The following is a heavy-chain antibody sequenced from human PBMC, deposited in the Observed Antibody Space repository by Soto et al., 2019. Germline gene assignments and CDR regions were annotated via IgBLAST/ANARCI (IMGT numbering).Heavy chain of an antibody. Sequence: PGGSLRLSCTASGFTFGDYAMSWFRQAPGKGLEWVGFIRSKAYGGTTEYAASVKGRFTISRDDSKSIAYLQMNSLKTEDTAVYYCTSKYSSGWYRWFDPWGQGTLDTVSS. D-gene: IGHD6-19*01. V-gene: IGHV3-49*03. CDR1: GFTFGDYA. J-gene: IGHJ5*02. CDR3: TSKYSSGWYRWFDP. CDR2: IRSKAYGGTT.